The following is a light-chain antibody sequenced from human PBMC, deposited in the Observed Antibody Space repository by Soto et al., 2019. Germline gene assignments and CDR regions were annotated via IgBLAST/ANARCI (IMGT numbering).Light chain of an antibody. V-gene: IGKV1-5*01. Sequence: DIQMTQSPSTLSASVGDRVTITCRASQTIFNWLAWYQRKPGRAPNFLIYDASSLQSGVPSTFSGSGSGTEFTLTISSLQPGDFATYYCQQYNSYPWSFGQGTKVEIK. CDR1: QTIFNW. CDR3: QQYNSYPWS. J-gene: IGKJ1*01. CDR2: DAS.